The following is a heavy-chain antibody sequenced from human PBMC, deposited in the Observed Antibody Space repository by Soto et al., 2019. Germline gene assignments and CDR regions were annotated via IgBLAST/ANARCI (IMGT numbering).Heavy chain of an antibody. CDR3: ARDSQIWFDP. CDR2: IYRSGNT. Sequence: LSLTCTVSGGSISGHYWSWIRQPAGKGLEWIGRIYRSGNTNFNPSLKSRVTMSVDTSKNQFPLKLSSVTVADTAVYYCARDSQIWFDPWGQGTLVTVSS. J-gene: IGHJ5*02. V-gene: IGHV4-4*07. CDR1: GGSISGHY.